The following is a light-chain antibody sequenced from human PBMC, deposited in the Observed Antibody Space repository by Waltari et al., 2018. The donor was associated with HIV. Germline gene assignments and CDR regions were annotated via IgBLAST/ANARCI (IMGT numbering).Light chain of an antibody. CDR1: SSNIGAYD. J-gene: IGLJ1*01. CDR3: QSYDNSLRVSYV. V-gene: IGLV1-40*01. CDR2: ANN. Sequence: QSVLTQPPSVSGAPGQRVTISCTGSSSNIGAYDVTWYQQLPGRDPKPLIYANNNRPSGVPDRFSGSKSGTAASLAIAGLQIEDEGDYFCQSYDNSLRVSYVFSAGTRVTVL.